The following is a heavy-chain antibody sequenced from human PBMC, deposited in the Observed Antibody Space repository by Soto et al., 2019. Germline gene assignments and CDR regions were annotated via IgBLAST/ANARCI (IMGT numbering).Heavy chain of an antibody. Sequence: EVQLLQSGGGFRPPGGSVRLSCATSGFTFNTYPMTWVRQAPGRGLEWVSSISSSTTYISYSDSVRGRFTISRDNAKNSLYLQMNSLRAEDTAVYYCARDPVGVDSTFYFDSWGQGSLVTVSS. D-gene: IGHD2-21*01. V-gene: IGHV3-21*01. CDR3: ARDPVGVDSTFYFDS. CDR1: GFTFNTYP. J-gene: IGHJ4*02. CDR2: ISSSTTYI.